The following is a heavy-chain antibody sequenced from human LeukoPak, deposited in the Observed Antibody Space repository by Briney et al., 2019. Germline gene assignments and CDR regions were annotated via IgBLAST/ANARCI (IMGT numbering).Heavy chain of an antibody. CDR2: ISSSSSYI. D-gene: IGHD3-22*01. V-gene: IGHV3-21*01. CDR3: ARDLSRYYYDSSGPSGMDY. Sequence: GGSLRLSCAASGFTFSSYSMNWVRQAPGKGLEWVSSISSSSSYIYYADSVEGRFTISRDNAKNSLYLQMNSLRAEDTAVYYCARDLSRYYYDSSGPSGMDYWGQGTLVTVSS. CDR1: GFTFSSYS. J-gene: IGHJ4*02.